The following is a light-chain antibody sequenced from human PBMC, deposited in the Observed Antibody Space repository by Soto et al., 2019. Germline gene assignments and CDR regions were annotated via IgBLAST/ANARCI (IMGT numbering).Light chain of an antibody. Sequence: DIQMTQSPSSLSASVGDGVTITCRASHYISNYLNWYQQKPGKVPEVLIYGASSLQGGVPSRFTGSGYGTDFTLTISSLQPEDIATYYCQQYDNLPPTITFGQGTRLEIK. V-gene: IGKV1-33*01. CDR1: HYISNY. CDR3: QQYDNLPPTIT. CDR2: GAS. J-gene: IGKJ5*01.